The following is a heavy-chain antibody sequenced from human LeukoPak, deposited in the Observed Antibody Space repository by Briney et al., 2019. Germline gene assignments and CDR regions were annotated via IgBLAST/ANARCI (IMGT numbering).Heavy chain of an antibody. Sequence: SKTLSLTCTVSGGSISSSSYYWGWIRQPPGKGLEWIGSIYYSGSTYYNPSLKSRVTISVDTSKNQFSLKLSSVTAADTAVYYCASGMLGNCSSTSCYVEYWGQGTLVTVSS. CDR1: GGSISSSSYY. J-gene: IGHJ4*02. D-gene: IGHD2-2*01. CDR3: ASGMLGNCSSTSCYVEY. V-gene: IGHV4-39*01. CDR2: IYYSGST.